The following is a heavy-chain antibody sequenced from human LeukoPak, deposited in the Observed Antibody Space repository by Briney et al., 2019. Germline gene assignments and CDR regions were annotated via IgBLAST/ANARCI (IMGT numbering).Heavy chain of an antibody. V-gene: IGHV5-51*04. D-gene: IGHD3-10*01. CDR2: IYPGDSDI. CDR1: GYSFTSYW. CDR3: VAGTYSYYFDY. Sequence: GESLKISCKGSGYSFTSYWIGWVRQMPGEGLEWMGIIYPGDSDITYSPSLQGQVTISADKPISTAYLRWSSLKASDTAMYYCVAGTYSYYFDYWGQGTLVTVSS. J-gene: IGHJ4*02.